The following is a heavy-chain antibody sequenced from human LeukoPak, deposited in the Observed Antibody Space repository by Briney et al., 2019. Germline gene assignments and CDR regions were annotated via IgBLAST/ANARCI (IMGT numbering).Heavy chain of an antibody. V-gene: IGHV3-23*01. D-gene: IGHD6-19*01. Sequence: GGSLRLSCAASGFTLSTYAMTWVRQAPGEGLEWVSAISAGGGYTFYADSVKGRFTISRDNSKNTLYLQMNSLRAEDTAVYYCAKDGTSGSGWPYFDYWGQGTLVTVSS. CDR1: GFTLSTYA. CDR2: ISAGGGYT. J-gene: IGHJ4*02. CDR3: AKDGTSGSGWPYFDY.